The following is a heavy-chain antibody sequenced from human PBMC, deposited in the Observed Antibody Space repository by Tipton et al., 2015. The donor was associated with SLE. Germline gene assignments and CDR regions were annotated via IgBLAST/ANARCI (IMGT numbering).Heavy chain of an antibody. D-gene: IGHD3-9*01. Sequence: LRLSCTVSGGSLSTSSYYWGWIRQPPGKGLERIGTVYDSESTYYNPSLKSRVTISVDTSKNQFSLKLSSVTAADTAVYYCARTPRYYDMLTSYYMPPDYWGQGTRVAVSS. CDR2: VYDSEST. CDR1: GGSLSTSSYY. J-gene: IGHJ4*02. CDR3: ARTPRYYDMLTSYYMPPDY. V-gene: IGHV4-39*07.